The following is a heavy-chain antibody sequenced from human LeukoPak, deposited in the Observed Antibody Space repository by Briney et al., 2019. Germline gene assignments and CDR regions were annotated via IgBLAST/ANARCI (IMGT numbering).Heavy chain of an antibody. CDR3: ARDPQWGVGP. D-gene: IGHD2-8*01. V-gene: IGHV3-74*01. CDR2: ISNDGRST. CDR1: GFTFSNYW. Sequence: GGSLRLSCAASGFTFSNYWMHWVRQAPGEGLVWVSRISNDGRSTNYADSVRGRFTISRDNAENTLYLQMNSLRAEDTAVYYCARDPQWGVGPWGQGTLVTVSS. J-gene: IGHJ5*02.